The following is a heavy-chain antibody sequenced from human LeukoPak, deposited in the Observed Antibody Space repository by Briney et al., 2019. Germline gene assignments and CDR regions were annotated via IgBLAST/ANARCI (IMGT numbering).Heavy chain of an antibody. CDR2: IYTSGST. CDR3: ARGTIGYCSSTSCPRGYYYYGMDV. Sequence: SETLSLTCTVSGGSISSGSYYWSWIRQPAGKGLEWIGRIYTSGSTNYNPSLKSRVTISVDTSKNQFSLELSSVTAADTAVYYCARGTIGYCSSTSCPRGYYYYGMDVWGQGTTVTVSS. J-gene: IGHJ6*02. CDR1: GGSISSGSYY. V-gene: IGHV4-61*02. D-gene: IGHD2-2*01.